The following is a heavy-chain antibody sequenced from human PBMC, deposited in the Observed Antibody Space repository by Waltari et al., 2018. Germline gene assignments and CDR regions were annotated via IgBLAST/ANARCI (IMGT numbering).Heavy chain of an antibody. D-gene: IGHD3-22*01. J-gene: IGHJ3*02. CDR1: GGSISSGSYY. Sequence: QVQLQESGPGLVKPSQTLSLTCTVSGGSISSGSYYWSWIRQPAGKGLEWIGRIYTSGSTNYNPSLKSRVTISVDTSKNQFSLKLSSVTAADTAVYYCARIGALYDSSGYSGGTIAFDIWGQGTMVTVSS. CDR3: ARIGALYDSSGYSGGTIAFDI. CDR2: IYTSGST. V-gene: IGHV4-61*02.